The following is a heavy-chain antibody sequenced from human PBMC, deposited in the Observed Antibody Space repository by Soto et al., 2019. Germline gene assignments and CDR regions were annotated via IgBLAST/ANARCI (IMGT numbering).Heavy chain of an antibody. J-gene: IGHJ6*02. V-gene: IGHV4-38-2*02. CDR3: ARDNRLTVNPANVPYGMDV. CDR2: IYHGGST. CDR1: GYSISSGYY. Sequence: PSETLSLTCAVSGYSISSGYYWGWLRQPPGKGLEWIGSIYHGGSTYYNPSLNSRVTLSIDMTNNHVSLILNSVTAADTAVYYCARDNRLTVNPANVPYGMDVWGQGTTVTVSS. D-gene: IGHD3-16*01.